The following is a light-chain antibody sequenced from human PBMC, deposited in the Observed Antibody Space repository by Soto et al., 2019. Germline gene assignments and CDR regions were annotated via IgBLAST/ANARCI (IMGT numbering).Light chain of an antibody. CDR3: QQYGSSGT. CDR1: QSVSNNY. V-gene: IGKV3-20*01. CDR2: GAS. J-gene: IGKJ5*01. Sequence: TQSPATLSVSPGARATLSSRASQSVSNNYLAWYQQKPGQAPRLLIYGASNRATGIPDRFSGSGSGTDFTLTISRLEPEDFAVYYCQQYGSSGTLGQGTRLEIK.